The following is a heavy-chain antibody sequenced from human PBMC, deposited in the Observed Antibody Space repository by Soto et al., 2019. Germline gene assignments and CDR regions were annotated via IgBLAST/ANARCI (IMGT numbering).Heavy chain of an antibody. CDR3: ARGFSSYSDF. CDR2: MNPNTGNT. D-gene: IGHD6-13*01. Sequence: ASVKVSCKAYGYTFTDYDINWVRQAAGQGLEWMGWMNPNTGNTAYAQKFQGRLTLTRGTSMGTAYMDLSSLTSEDTAVYYCARGFSSYSDFWAQGTLGTVSS. V-gene: IGHV1-8*01. J-gene: IGHJ4*02. CDR1: GYTFTDYD.